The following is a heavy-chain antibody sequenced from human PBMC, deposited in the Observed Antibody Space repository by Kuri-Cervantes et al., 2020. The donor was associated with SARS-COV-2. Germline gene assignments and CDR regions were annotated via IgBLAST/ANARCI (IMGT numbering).Heavy chain of an antibody. CDR1: GFTFSSYS. D-gene: IGHD3-3*01. V-gene: IGHV3-21*01. CDR2: ISGSGSYI. J-gene: IGHJ6*03. CDR3: ASSFGVVFYYMDV. Sequence: GGSLRLSCAASGFTFSSYSMNWVRQAPGKALEWVSSISGSGSYIYYADSVKGRFTISRDNAKSSLYLQMNSLRAEDTAVYYCASSFGVVFYYMDVWGKGTTVTVSS.